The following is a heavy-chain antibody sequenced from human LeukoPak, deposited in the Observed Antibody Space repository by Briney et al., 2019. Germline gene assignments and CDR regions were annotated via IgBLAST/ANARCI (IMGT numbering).Heavy chain of an antibody. CDR3: VREPGAPRGWFDS. Sequence: GGSLTLSCEASGFTFSVYSMNWVRQAPGKGLEWVSSISGTGSHIYSADSMKGRFIISRDNAKNSLYLQMNSLRAGDTAVYYCVREPGAPRGWFDSWGQGNPGHRLL. CDR2: ISGTGSHI. CDR1: GFTFSVYS. J-gene: IGHJ5*01. V-gene: IGHV3-21*01. D-gene: IGHD7-27*01.